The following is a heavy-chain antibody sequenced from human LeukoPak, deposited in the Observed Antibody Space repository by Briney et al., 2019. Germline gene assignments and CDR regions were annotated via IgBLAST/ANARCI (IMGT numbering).Heavy chain of an antibody. D-gene: IGHD7-27*01. V-gene: IGHV3-23*01. Sequence: GGSLRLSCGTSGFRFRTYAMTWVRQAPGKGLEWVSTITDVGDRALYIDSVRGRFTIFRDDSKNSLYLQMNSLRAEDTAVYYCTKDQDFRLGSMDFWGQGTLVTVSS. J-gene: IGHJ4*02. CDR3: TKDQDFRLGSMDF. CDR1: GFRFRTYA. CDR2: ITDVGDRA.